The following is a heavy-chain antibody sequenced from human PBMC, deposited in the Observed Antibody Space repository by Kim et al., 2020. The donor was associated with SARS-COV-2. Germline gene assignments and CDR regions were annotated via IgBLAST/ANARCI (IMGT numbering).Heavy chain of an antibody. D-gene: IGHD5-18*01. CDR1: GFAFSSSA. CDR2: VSGYDGNT. V-gene: IGHV3-23*01. J-gene: IGHJ4*02. Sequence: GGSLRLSCAASGFAFSSSAMYWVRQAPGKGLEWVASVSGYDGNTYYADSVKGRLTISRDNSKNTVRLQMDSLRAEDTAVYYCAKPAVGRGKSFGFDSWGQGTLVTGSS. CDR3: AKPAVGRGKSFGFDS.